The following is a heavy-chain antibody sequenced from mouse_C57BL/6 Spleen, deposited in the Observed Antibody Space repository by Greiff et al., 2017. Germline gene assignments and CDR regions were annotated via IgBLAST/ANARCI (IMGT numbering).Heavy chain of an antibody. Sequence: EVQLVESGGGLVKPGGSLKLSCAASGFTFSDYGMHWVRQAPEKGLAWVAYISSGSSTIYYADTVKGRFTISRDNAKNTLFLQMTSLRSEDTAMYYCARQDYSNYGDYYAMDYWGQGTSVTVSS. CDR1: GFTFSDYG. J-gene: IGHJ4*01. CDR2: ISSGSSTI. CDR3: ARQDYSNYGDYYAMDY. V-gene: IGHV5-17*01. D-gene: IGHD2-5*01.